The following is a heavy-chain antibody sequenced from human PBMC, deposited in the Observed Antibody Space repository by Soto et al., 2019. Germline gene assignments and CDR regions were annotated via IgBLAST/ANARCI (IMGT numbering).Heavy chain of an antibody. CDR3: TRRHREPFWSGPGGMDV. CDR2: IRSKANSYAT. Sequence: EVQLVESGGGLVQPGGSLKLSCAASGFTFSGSAMHWVRQASGKGLEWVGRIRSKANSYATAYAASVKGRFTISRDDSKNTAYLQMNSLKTEDTAVYYCTRRHREPFWSGPGGMDVWGQGTTVTVSS. J-gene: IGHJ6*02. D-gene: IGHD3-3*01. CDR1: GFTFSGSA. V-gene: IGHV3-73*02.